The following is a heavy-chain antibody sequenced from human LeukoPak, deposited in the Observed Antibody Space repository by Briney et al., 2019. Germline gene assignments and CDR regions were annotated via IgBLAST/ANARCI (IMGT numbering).Heavy chain of an antibody. J-gene: IGHJ4*02. CDR3: ARASDCYDSSGYY. CDR1: GFTFNDYY. V-gene: IGHV3-11*04. D-gene: IGHD3-22*01. Sequence: GGSLRLSCAASGFTFNDYYMSWIRQAPGKGLEWVSYISSTGKTIYYADFVKGRFTIYRDNAKNSLSLQMNSLRVEDTAVYYCARASDCYDSSGYYWGQGTLVTVSS. CDR2: ISSTGKTI.